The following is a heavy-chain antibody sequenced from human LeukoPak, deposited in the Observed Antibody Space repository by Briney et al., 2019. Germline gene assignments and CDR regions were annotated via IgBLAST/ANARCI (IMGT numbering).Heavy chain of an antibody. V-gene: IGHV3-64*01. J-gene: IGHJ4*02. Sequence: GGSLRLSCAASGFTFSSYTMYWVRQAPGKGLEYVSAISSNGGSTYYANSVKGRITISRDNSKNTLYLQMGSLRGEDMAVYYCAREVNWRFDYWGQGTLVTVSS. CDR3: AREVNWRFDY. CDR2: ISSNGGST. CDR1: GFTFSSYT. D-gene: IGHD1-1*01.